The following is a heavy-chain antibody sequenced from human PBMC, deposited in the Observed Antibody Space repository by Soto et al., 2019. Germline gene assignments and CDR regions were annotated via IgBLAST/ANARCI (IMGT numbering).Heavy chain of an antibody. Sequence: SLRLSCAASGFTFSSYGMHWVRQAPGKGLEWVAVISYDGSNKYYADSVKGRFTISRDNSKNTLYLQMNSLRAEDTAVYYCAKDWNTIFGVVTIFDYWGQGTLVTVSS. D-gene: IGHD3-3*01. J-gene: IGHJ4*02. CDR1: GFTFSSYG. CDR3: AKDWNTIFGVVTIFDY. CDR2: ISYDGSNK. V-gene: IGHV3-30*18.